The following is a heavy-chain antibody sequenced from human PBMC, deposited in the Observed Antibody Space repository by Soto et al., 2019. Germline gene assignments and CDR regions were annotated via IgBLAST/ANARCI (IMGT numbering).Heavy chain of an antibody. Sequence: SETLSLTCTVSGGSISSGNYYYWSWVRQNPGKDLEWIGHMHHSGRTHYNPSLKSRVAISVDTSKNQFSLYLNSVTAADTAVYYCARWVEVSLDYFDSWGQGTPVTVSS. CDR2: MHHSGRT. D-gene: IGHD2-15*01. CDR1: GGSISSGNYY. CDR3: ARWVEVSLDYFDS. V-gene: IGHV4-31*03. J-gene: IGHJ4*02.